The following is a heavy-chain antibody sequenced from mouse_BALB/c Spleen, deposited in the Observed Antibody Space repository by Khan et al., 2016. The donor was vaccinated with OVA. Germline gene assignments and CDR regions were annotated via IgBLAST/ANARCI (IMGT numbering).Heavy chain of an antibody. D-gene: IGHD2-1*01. Sequence: QVRLQQSGAELVKPGASVKLSCKTSGYTFTSYWIQWVNQRPGQGLGWIGQIFPGTGTTYYNENFKGKATLTVDTSSNTAYMQFSSLTSEDSAVYFCARGYFGNYEFAYWGQGTLVTVSP. V-gene: IGHV1S132*01. CDR2: IFPGTGTT. CDR1: GYTFTSYW. J-gene: IGHJ3*01. CDR3: ARGYFGNYEFAY.